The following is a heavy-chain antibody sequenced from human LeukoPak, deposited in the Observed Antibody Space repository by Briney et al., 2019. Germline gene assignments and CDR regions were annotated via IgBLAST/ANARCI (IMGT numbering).Heavy chain of an antibody. V-gene: IGHV1-69*04. D-gene: IGHD4-17*01. Sequence: GASVKVSCKASGGTFSSYAISWVRQAPGQGLEWMGRIIPILGIANYAQKFQGRVTITADKSTSTAYMELSSLRSEDTAVYYCAMSTVTSLSLDYWGQGTLVTVSS. CDR3: AMSTVTSLSLDY. CDR2: IIPILGIA. CDR1: GGTFSSYA. J-gene: IGHJ4*02.